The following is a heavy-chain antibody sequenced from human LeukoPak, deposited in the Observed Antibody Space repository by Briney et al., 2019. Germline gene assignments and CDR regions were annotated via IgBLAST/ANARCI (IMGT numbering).Heavy chain of an antibody. Sequence: GGSLRLSCAASGFTFSSYAMSWVRQAPWKGLEWVSAISGSGGSTYYADSVKGRFTISRDNSKNTLYLQMNSLRAEDTAVYYCAKNYGSTFRYFDLWGRGTLVTVSS. CDR1: GFTFSSYA. CDR3: AKNYGSTFRYFDL. D-gene: IGHD5/OR15-5a*01. J-gene: IGHJ2*01. CDR2: ISGSGGST. V-gene: IGHV3-23*01.